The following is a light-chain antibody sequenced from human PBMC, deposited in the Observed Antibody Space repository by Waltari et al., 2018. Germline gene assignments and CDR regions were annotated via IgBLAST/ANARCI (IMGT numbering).Light chain of an antibody. CDR3: QQYYSTWT. Sequence: DIVMTQSSASLAVSLGGRATINCKSSQSVLYSSNNKNYLAWYQQKPGHPPKLLIYLASTREPGVPDRFSGSGSGTDFTLTISSLQAEDVAVYYCQQYYSTWTFGQGTKVEIK. CDR1: QSVLYSSNNKNY. J-gene: IGKJ1*01. CDR2: LAS. V-gene: IGKV4-1*01.